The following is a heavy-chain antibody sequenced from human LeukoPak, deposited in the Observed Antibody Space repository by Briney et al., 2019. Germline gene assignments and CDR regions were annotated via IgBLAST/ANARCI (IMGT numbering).Heavy chain of an antibody. Sequence: GGSLRLSCAASGFTFSTYNMHWVRQAPGKGLEWVSSISGTSRSTYIYYADSVKGRFTISRDNAENSLYLQMNSLRAEDTAVYYCARPSINDYGDFGYWGQGPLVTVSS. CDR3: ARPSINDYGDFGY. CDR2: ISGTSRSTYI. CDR1: GFTFSTYN. V-gene: IGHV3-21*01. D-gene: IGHD4-17*01. J-gene: IGHJ4*02.